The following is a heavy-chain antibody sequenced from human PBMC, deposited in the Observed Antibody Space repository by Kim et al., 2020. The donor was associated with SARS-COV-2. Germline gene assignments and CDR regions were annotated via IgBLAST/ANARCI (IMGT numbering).Heavy chain of an antibody. CDR3: ASRGGIVVVVAGDAFDI. V-gene: IGHV1-69*04. CDR2: IIPILGIA. Sequence: SVKVSCKASGGTFSSYAISWVRQAPGQGLEWMGRIIPILGIANYAQKFQGRVTITADKSTSTAYMELSSLRSEDTAVYYCASRGGIVVVVAGDAFDIWGQGTMVTVSS. J-gene: IGHJ3*02. CDR1: GGTFSSYA. D-gene: IGHD2-15*01.